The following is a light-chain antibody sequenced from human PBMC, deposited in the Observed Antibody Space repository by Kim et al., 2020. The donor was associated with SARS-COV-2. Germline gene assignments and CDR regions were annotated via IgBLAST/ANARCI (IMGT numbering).Light chain of an antibody. V-gene: IGLV6-57*01. Sequence: GKTVTISCTRSSGSIASNYVQWYQQRPGSSPTTVIYEDKQRPSGVPDRFSGSIDSSSNSASLTISGLKTEDEADYYCQSYDSNNQVFGGGTQLTVL. CDR3: QSYDSNNQV. CDR1: SGSIASNY. CDR2: EDK. J-gene: IGLJ3*02.